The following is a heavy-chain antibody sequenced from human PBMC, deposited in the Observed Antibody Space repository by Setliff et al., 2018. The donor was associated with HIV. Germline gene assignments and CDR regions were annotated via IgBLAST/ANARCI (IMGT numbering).Heavy chain of an antibody. Sequence: ASVKVSCKASGGTFSSYAINWVRQAPGQGLEWMGGIIPIFGQANYAQTFQGRVTITADESTNTAYMEMSSLRSEDTAVYYCANLVIIKSYFDYWGQGTLVTVSS. CDR2: IIPIFGQA. CDR1: GGTFSSYA. J-gene: IGHJ4*02. D-gene: IGHD3-10*01. V-gene: IGHV1-69*13. CDR3: ANLVIIKSYFDY.